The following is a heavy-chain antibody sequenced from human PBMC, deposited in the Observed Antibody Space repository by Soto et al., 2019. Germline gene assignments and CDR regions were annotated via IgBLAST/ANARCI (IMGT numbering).Heavy chain of an antibody. D-gene: IGHD2-2*01. V-gene: IGHV3-15*01. CDR2: IKSKTDGGTT. CDR3: TTGVVVPAAPGINEGY. CDR1: GFTFSNAW. Sequence: EVQLVESGGGLVKPGGSLRLSCAASGFTFSNAWMSWVRQAPGKGLDWVGRIKSKTDGGTTDYAAPVKGRFTISRDDSKNTLYLQMNSLKTEDTAVYYCTTGVVVPAAPGINEGYWGQGTLVTVSS. J-gene: IGHJ4*02.